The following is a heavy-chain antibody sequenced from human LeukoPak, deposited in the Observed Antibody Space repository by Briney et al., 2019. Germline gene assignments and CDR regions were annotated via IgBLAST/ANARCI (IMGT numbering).Heavy chain of an antibody. CDR3: AKEVDTYYYDSSGYFDY. Sequence: PVGSLRLSCAASGFTFSSYTMSCGRQAPGEGVGWVSAISGSVGSTYSADSLNGRFTISRDNSKNTLYLQMNSLRAEDTAVYYCAKEVDTYYYDSSGYFDYWGQGTLVTVSS. CDR1: GFTFSSYT. CDR2: ISGSVGST. D-gene: IGHD3-22*01. V-gene: IGHV3-23*01. J-gene: IGHJ4*02.